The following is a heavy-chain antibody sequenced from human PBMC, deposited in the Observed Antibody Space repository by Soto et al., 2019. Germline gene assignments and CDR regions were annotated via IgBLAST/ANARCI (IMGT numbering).Heavy chain of an antibody. V-gene: IGHV4-31*03. Sequence: QVQLQESGPGLVKPSQTLSLTCTVSGGSISSGGYYWSWIRQHPGKGLEWIGYIYYSGSTYYNPSLKSRVTISVDTSKNQFSLKLSSVTAADTAVYYCARGPRDVYYYDSSGYYLDYWGQGTLVTVSS. CDR1: GGSISSGGYY. CDR3: ARGPRDVYYYDSSGYYLDY. D-gene: IGHD3-22*01. J-gene: IGHJ4*02. CDR2: IYYSGST.